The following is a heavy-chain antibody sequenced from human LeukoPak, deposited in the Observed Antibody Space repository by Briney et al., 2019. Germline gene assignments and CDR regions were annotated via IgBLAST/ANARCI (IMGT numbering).Heavy chain of an antibody. D-gene: IGHD2-8*01. V-gene: IGHV1-2*02. J-gene: IGHJ6*02. CDR2: INPNSGGT. CDR3: ARGARQFNIVLMVYAKGGGDV. CDR1: GYTFTGYY. Sequence: ASVKVSCKASGYTFTGYYMHWVRQAPGQGLEWMGWINPNSGGTNYAQKFQGRVTMTRDTSISTAYMELSRLRSDDTAVYYCARGARQFNIVLMVYAKGGGDVWGQGTTVTVSS.